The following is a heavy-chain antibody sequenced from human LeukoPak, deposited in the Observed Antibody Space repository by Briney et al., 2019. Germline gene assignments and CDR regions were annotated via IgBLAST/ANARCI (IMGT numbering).Heavy chain of an antibody. Sequence: GSSVKVSCKASGGTFSSYATSWVRQAPGQGLEWMGRIIPILGIANYAQKFQGRVTITADKSTSTAYMELSSLRSEDTAVYYCARVSIAVAGTVVGDWPGTEPYYYYYMDVWGKGTTVTVSS. D-gene: IGHD6-19*01. CDR1: GGTFSSYA. J-gene: IGHJ6*03. CDR2: IIPILGIA. V-gene: IGHV1-69*04. CDR3: ARVSIAVAGTVVGDWPGTEPYYYYYMDV.